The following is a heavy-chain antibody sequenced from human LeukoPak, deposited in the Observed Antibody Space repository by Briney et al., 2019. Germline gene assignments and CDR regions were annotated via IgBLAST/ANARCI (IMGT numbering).Heavy chain of an antibody. D-gene: IGHD2/OR15-2a*01. J-gene: IGHJ4*02. CDR2: ISSSSSYI. Sequence: MSGGSLRLSCAASGFTFSSYSMNWVRQAPGKGLEWVSSISSSSSYIYYADSVKGRFTISRDNAKNSLYLQMNSLRAEDTAVYYCARDVGNNMTTVDYWGQGTLVTVSS. CDR3: ARDVGNNMTTVDY. V-gene: IGHV3-21*01. CDR1: GFTFSSYS.